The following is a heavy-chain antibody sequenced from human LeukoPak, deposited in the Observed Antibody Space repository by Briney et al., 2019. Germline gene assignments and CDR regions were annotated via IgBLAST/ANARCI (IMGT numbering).Heavy chain of an antibody. D-gene: IGHD3-10*01. CDR2: INHSGNT. V-gene: IGHV4-34*01. Sequence: SETLSLTCAVCGGSFSGYYWSWIRQPPGKGLEWIGEINHSGNTNYNPSLKSRVTISVDTSKNQVSLKLSPVTAADSAVYYCARGGEGHYYGSASQDYWGQGTLVTVSS. J-gene: IGHJ4*02. CDR3: ARGGEGHYYGSASQDY. CDR1: GGSFSGYY.